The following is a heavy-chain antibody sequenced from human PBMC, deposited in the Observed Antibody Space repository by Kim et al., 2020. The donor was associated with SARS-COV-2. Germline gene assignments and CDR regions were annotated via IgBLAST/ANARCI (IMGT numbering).Heavy chain of an antibody. J-gene: IGHJ4*02. D-gene: IGHD1-26*01. V-gene: IGHV1-18*01. CDR3: ARDGGSYFEFDY. Sequence: NYAQKLQGRVTMTTDTSTSTAYMELRSLRSDDTAVYYCARDGGSYFEFDYWGQGTLVTVSS.